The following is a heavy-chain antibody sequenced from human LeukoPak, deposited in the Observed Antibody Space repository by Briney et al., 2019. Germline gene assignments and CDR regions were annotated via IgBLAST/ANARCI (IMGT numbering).Heavy chain of an antibody. Sequence: PGRSLRLSCAASGFTFSTYAMRWVRQAPGKGLEWVAVISYDGSNKYYADSVKGRFTISRDNSKNTLYLQMNSLRAEDTAVYYCARTYSGSWLDAFNIWGQGTMVTVSS. J-gene: IGHJ3*02. D-gene: IGHD1-26*01. CDR3: ARTYSGSWLDAFNI. CDR1: GFTFSTYA. V-gene: IGHV3-30-3*01. CDR2: ISYDGSNK.